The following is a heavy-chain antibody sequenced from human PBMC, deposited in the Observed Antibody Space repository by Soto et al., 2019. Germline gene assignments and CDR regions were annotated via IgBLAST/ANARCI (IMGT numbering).Heavy chain of an antibody. J-gene: IGHJ6*02. CDR2: IYYSGST. V-gene: IGHV4-39*01. Sequence: SETLSLTCTVSGGSIRSSSYYWGWIRRPPGKGLEWIGSIYYSGSTYYNPSLKSRVTISVDTSKNQFSLKLSSVTAADTAVYYCARSYGDYYYYGVDVWGQGTTVTVSS. CDR3: ARSYGDYYYYGVDV. D-gene: IGHD4-17*01. CDR1: GGSIRSSSYY.